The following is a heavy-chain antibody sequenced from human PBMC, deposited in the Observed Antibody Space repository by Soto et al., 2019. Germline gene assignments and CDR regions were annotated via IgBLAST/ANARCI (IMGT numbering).Heavy chain of an antibody. Sequence: QRLSCAVSGLTVSGKKYVAWVRQAPGKGLEWVSGFYDLDGTYYADSLKGRFTTSGDSSRTIVYLQMNDLRPEDTAVYYCATWHLQEHAYDVWGQGTTVTVSS. D-gene: IGHD4-4*01. CDR3: ATWHLQEHAYDV. V-gene: IGHV3-53*01. J-gene: IGHJ3*01. CDR2: FYDLDGT. CDR1: GLTVSGKKY.